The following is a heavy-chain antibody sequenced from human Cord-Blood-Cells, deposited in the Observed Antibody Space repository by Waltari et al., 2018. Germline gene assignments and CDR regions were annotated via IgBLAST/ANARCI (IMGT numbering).Heavy chain of an antibody. J-gene: IGHJ3*02. CDR2: IYSGGST. D-gene: IGHD1-7*01. Sequence: EVQLVETGGGLIQHGGSLRLSCAASGFTVSSNYISWVRRATGKGLEWVSVIYSGGSTYYADSVKGRFTISRDNSKNTLYLQMNSLRAEDTAVYYCARKGRSAGDNWNYAFDIWGQGTMVTVSS. V-gene: IGHV3-53*02. CDR1: GFTVSSNY. CDR3: ARKGRSAGDNWNYAFDI.